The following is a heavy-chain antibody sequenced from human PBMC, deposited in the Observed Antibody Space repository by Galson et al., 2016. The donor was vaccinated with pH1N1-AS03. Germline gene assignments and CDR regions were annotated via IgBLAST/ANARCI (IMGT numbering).Heavy chain of an antibody. CDR2: TFFLSKWPN. CDR3: ARGKNAGFDY. CDR1: GDSVSGSRGVA. Sequence: CAISGDSVSGSRGVAWNWIRQSPSRGLEWLGRTFFLSKWPNDYAESVRSRITIDPDTSNNQFSLHLNSLTREDTAIYFCARGKNAGFDYCGQGSPVTVSS. V-gene: IGHV6-1*01. J-gene: IGHJ4*02.